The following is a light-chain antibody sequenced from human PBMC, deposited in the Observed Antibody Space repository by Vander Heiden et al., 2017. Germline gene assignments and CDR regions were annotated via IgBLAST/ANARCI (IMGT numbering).Light chain of an antibody. CDR3: QKYNSAHSWT. CDR1: LEISSY. Sequence: DIQLSPSTSSLSASVGDRVTLTCRPSLEISSYLAWYQQQPGRVPEILINDTSTMQSGGPSRFGGSGCGTDVTLTIISLQPEDVATYYYQKYNSAHSWTFGQGTKVEIK. J-gene: IGKJ1*01. CDR2: DTS. V-gene: IGKV1-27*01.